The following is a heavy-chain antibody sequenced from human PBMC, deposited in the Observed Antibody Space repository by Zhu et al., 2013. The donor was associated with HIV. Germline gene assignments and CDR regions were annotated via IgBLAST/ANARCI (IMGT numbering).Heavy chain of an antibody. V-gene: IGHV1-24*01. J-gene: IGHJ6*02. CDR3: AIESGLYCSSTSCPQYLYYYYGMDV. Sequence: QVQLVQSGAEVKKPGASVKVSCKVSGYTLTELSMHWVRQAPGKGLEWMGGFDPEDGETIYAQKFQGRVTMTEDTSTDTAYMELSSLRSEDTAVYYCAIESGLYCSSTSCPQYLYYYYGMDVWGQGTTVTVSS. D-gene: IGHD2-2*01. CDR1: GYTLTELS. CDR2: FDPEDGET.